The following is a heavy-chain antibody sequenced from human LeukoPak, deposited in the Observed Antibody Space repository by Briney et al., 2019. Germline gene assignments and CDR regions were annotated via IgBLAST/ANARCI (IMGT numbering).Heavy chain of an antibody. D-gene: IGHD2-15*01. CDR3: AKDPQRYCSGGSCLYFDY. J-gene: IGHJ4*02. V-gene: IGHV3-23*01. Sequence: GGALRLSCAASGFTFNNYAMSWVRQAPGKGLEGVSAISASGGGTNYADSVKGGFIISRDNSKNTLYLQMNSLRAEDTAVYYCAKDPQRYCSGGSCLYFDYWGQGTLVTVSS. CDR1: GFTFNNYA. CDR2: ISASGGGT.